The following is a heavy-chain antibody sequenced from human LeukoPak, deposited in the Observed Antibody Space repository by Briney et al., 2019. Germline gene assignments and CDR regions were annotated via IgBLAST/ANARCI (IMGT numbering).Heavy chain of an antibody. J-gene: IGHJ5*02. V-gene: IGHV4-39*01. CDR2: IYYSGST. CDR3: ARGSAGYSSGWYEFDP. CDR1: GGSISSSSYS. D-gene: IGHD6-19*01. Sequence: PSETLSLACTVSGGSISSSSYSWGWIRQPPGKGLEWIGSIYYSGSTYYNPSLKSRVTIYVDTSKNQFSLKLSSVTAADTAVYYCARGSAGYSSGWYEFDPWGQGTLVTVSS.